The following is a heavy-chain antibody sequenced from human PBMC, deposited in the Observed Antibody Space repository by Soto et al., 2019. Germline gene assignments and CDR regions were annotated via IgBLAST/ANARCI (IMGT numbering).Heavy chain of an antibody. D-gene: IGHD6-13*01. CDR1: GFTFSDYY. Sequence: QVQLVESGGGLVKPGGSLRLSCAASGFTFSDYYMSWIRQAPGKGLEWVSYISSSSSYTNYADSVKGRFTISRDNAKNSLYLQMNSLRAEDTAVYYCAVGIAAAGYWYFDLWGRGPLVTVSS. CDR2: ISSSSSYT. J-gene: IGHJ2*01. V-gene: IGHV3-11*05. CDR3: AVGIAAAGYWYFDL.